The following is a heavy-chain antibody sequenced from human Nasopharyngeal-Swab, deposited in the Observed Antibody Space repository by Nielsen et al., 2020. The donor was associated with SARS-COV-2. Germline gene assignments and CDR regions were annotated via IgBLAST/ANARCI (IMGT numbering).Heavy chain of an antibody. J-gene: IGHJ6*02. CDR1: GFTFSSYG. CDR2: ISYDGSNK. D-gene: IGHD6-19*01. Sequence: GGSLRLSCAASGFTFSSYGMHWVRQAPGKGLEWVAVISYDGSNKYYADSVKGRFTISRDNSKNTLYLQMNSLRAEDTAVYYCTKDSGWLATFWGQGTAVTVSS. V-gene: IGHV3-30*18. CDR3: TKDSGWLATF.